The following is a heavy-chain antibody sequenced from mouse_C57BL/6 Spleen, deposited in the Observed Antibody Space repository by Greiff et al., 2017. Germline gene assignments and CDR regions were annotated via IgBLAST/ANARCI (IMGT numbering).Heavy chain of an antibody. J-gene: IGHJ1*03. CDR3: ARSWDYYGSSYWYFDV. V-gene: IGHV1-69*01. Sequence: VQLQQPGAELVMPGASVKLSCKASGYTFTSYWMHWVKQRPGQGLEWIGEIDPSDSYTNYNQKFKGKSTLTVDKSSRTAYMQLSSLTSEDSAVYYCARSWDYYGSSYWYFDVWGTGTTVTVSS. D-gene: IGHD1-1*01. CDR2: IDPSDSYT. CDR1: GYTFTSYW.